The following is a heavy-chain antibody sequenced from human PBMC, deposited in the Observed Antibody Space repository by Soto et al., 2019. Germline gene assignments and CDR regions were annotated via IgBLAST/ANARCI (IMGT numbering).Heavy chain of an antibody. CDR2: ISGSGGST. V-gene: IGHV3-23*01. CDR3: AKDKDYDILTGYYGVSGMDV. J-gene: IGHJ6*02. D-gene: IGHD3-9*01. CDR1: GFTFSSYA. Sequence: EVQLLESGGGLGQPGGSLRLSCAASGFTFSSYAMSWVRQAPGKGLEWVSAISGSGGSTYYADSVKGRFTISRDNSKNTLYLQMNSLRAEDTAVYYCAKDKDYDILTGYYGVSGMDVWGQGTTVTVSS.